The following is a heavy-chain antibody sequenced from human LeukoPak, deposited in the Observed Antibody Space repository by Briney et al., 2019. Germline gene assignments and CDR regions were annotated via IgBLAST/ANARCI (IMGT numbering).Heavy chain of an antibody. CDR2: IYSGGST. CDR3: AKSPGTYSYYSYLDV. V-gene: IGHV3-66*01. CDR1: GFTIISTY. Sequence: GGSLRLSCAASGFTIISTYLSWVRQAPGKGLEWVSVIYSGGSTYYADSVKGRFTISRDISKSTVYLQMNSLRAEDTAVYYCAKSPGTYSYYSYLDVWGQGTTVTVSS. J-gene: IGHJ6*02. D-gene: IGHD1-26*01.